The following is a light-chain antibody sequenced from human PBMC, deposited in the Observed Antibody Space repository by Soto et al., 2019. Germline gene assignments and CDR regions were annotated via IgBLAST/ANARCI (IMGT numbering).Light chain of an antibody. CDR3: QQRHMWPIT. V-gene: IGKV3-11*01. J-gene: IGKJ5*01. Sequence: EVVLTQSPVTLSLSPGERATLSARASQSFRGLLAWYQQKRGQAPRLLIYDAYNRATGIPPRFSGSGSGTDFTLTISSLEPEDSAVYYCQQRHMWPITFGQGTRLEIK. CDR2: DAY. CDR1: QSFRGL.